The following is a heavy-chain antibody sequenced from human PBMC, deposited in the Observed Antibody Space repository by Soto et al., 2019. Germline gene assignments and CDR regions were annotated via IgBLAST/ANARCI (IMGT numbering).Heavy chain of an antibody. D-gene: IGHD3-3*01. CDR2: ISYDGSNK. CDR3: AREIYDFWSGYSNYYYYYGMDV. V-gene: IGHV3-30-3*01. CDR1: GFTFSSYA. J-gene: IGHJ6*02. Sequence: EASLRLSCAASGFTFSSYAMHWVRQAPGKGLKWVAVISYDGSNKYYADSVKGRFTISRDNSKNTLYLQMNSLRAEDTAVYYCAREIYDFWSGYSNYYYYYGMDVWGQGTTVTVSS.